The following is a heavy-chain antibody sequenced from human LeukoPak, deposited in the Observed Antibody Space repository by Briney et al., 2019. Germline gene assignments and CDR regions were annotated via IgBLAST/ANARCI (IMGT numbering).Heavy chain of an antibody. CDR3: AKDSQLELRNYYYYYYMDV. V-gene: IGHV3-30*02. Sequence: GGSLRLSCAASGFTFSSYGMHWVRQAPGKGLEWLAFIRYDGSNKYYADSVKGRFTISRDNSKNTLYLQMNSLRAEDTAVYYCAKDSQLELRNYYYYYYMDVWGKGTTVTVSS. CDR2: IRYDGSNK. CDR1: GFTFSSYG. J-gene: IGHJ6*03. D-gene: IGHD1-1*01.